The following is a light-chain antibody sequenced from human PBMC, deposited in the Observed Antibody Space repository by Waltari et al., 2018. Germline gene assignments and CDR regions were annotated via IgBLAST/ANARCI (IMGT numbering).Light chain of an antibody. CDR3: QHYVNLPVT. J-gene: IGKJ1*01. CDR1: QSVSRA. CDR2: AAS. V-gene: IGKV3-20*01. Sequence: DIVLTQSPGTLSLSPGERATLSCRASQSVSRALAWYQQKPGQAPRLLIYAASTRATCVPDRFSGSGSGTDFSLTISRLDPEDFAVYYCQHYVNLPVTFGQGTKVEI.